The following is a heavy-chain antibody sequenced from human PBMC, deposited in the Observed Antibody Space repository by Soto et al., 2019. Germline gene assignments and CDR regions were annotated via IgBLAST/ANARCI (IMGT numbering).Heavy chain of an antibody. Sequence: EVQLLESGGGLVQPGGSLRLSCAVSGFSFSTYGVTWVRQAPGKGLEWVSGVSGGSGSTHYADSVKGRFTITGDNSKNTVYLQMNSLRVEDPAVYYCAKWNGYGDYWGQGTLVTVSS. CDR3: AKWNGYGDY. J-gene: IGHJ4*02. CDR1: GFSFSTYG. D-gene: IGHD1-1*01. CDR2: VSGGSGST. V-gene: IGHV3-23*01.